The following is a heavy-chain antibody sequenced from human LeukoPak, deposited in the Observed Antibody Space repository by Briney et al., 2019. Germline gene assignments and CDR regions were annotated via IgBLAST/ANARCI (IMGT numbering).Heavy chain of an antibody. Sequence: SETLSLTCAVSGVAISSSNWWSWVRQPPGKGPEWIGEIYHSGSANYNPSLNSRVTISVDKSKNQFSLNLTSVTAADTAVYFCAKKDFVAPRCFDPWGQGTLVIVSS. CDR3: AKKDFVAPRCFDP. D-gene: IGHD2-15*01. CDR2: IYHSGSA. CDR1: GVAISSSNW. V-gene: IGHV4-4*02. J-gene: IGHJ5*02.